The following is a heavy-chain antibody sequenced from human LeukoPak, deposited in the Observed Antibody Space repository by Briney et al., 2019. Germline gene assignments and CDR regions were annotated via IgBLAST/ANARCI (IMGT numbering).Heavy chain of an antibody. D-gene: IGHD6-13*01. CDR2: IDWDDDK. CDR3: ARIAAAGNWFDP. J-gene: IGHJ5*02. V-gene: IGHV2-70*04. CDR1: GFSLNTSGMR. Sequence: SGPALVKPTQTLTLTCTFSGFSLNTSGMRVSWIRQPPGKALEWLARIDWDDDKFYSTSLKTRLTISKDTSKNQVVLTMTNMDPVDTATYYCARIAAAGNWFDPWGQGTLVTVSS.